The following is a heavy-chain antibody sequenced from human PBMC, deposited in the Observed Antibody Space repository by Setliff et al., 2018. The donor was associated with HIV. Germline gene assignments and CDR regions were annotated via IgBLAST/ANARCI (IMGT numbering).Heavy chain of an antibody. CDR2: IYSSGST. J-gene: IGHJ4*02. Sequence: PSETLSLTCTVSGGSIINTRYYWGWMRQTPGKGLEWIGHIYSSGSTSYNPSLKSRVTISLDTSKSQFSLKLSSVTAADTAVYYCARTRGRAPVSYYFDNWGQGRLVTVSS. CDR3: ARTRGRAPVSYYFDN. D-gene: IGHD2-2*01. V-gene: IGHV4-61*05. CDR1: GGSIINTRYY.